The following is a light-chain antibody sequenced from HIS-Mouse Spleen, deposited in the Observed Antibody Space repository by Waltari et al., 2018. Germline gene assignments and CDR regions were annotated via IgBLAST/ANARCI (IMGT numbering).Light chain of an antibody. CDR1: STDVAGDNY. CDR2: NVS. Sequence: QSALTQPASVSGSPGQSTTISCTGTSTDVAGDNYVSWYQQHPGKAPKLTIYNVSNRPSGVSNRFSGSKSGNTASLTISGLQAEDEADYYCSSYTSSSFNVVFGGGTKLTVL. V-gene: IGLV2-14*03. J-gene: IGLJ2*01. CDR3: SSYTSSSFNVV.